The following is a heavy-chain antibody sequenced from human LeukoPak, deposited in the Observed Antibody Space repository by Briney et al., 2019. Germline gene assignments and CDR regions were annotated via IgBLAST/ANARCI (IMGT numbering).Heavy chain of an antibody. V-gene: IGHV1-2*02. CDR3: ARDPDIALGTDAFDI. CDR2: INPNSGGT. J-gene: IGHJ3*02. CDR1: GYTFTGYY. D-gene: IGHD5-18*01. Sequence: GASVKVSCKASGYTFTGYYMHWVRQAPGQGLEWMGWINPNSGGTNYAQKFQGRVTMTRDTSISTAYMELSRLRSDDTAVYYCARDPDIALGTDAFDIWGQGTMVTVSS.